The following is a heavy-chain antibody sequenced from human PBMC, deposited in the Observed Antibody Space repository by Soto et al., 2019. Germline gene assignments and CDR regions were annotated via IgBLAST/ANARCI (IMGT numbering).Heavy chain of an antibody. CDR3: ARVLFGTEHYDFWSGYYTDYYYGMDV. CDR1: GFTFSSYW. J-gene: IGHJ6*02. CDR2: IKQDGSEK. D-gene: IGHD3-3*01. Sequence: GGSLRLSCAASGFTFSSYWMSWVRQAPGKGLEWVANIKQDGSEKYYVDSVKGRFTISRDDAKNSLYLQMNSLRAEDTAVYYCARVLFGTEHYDFWSGYYTDYYYGMDVWGQGTTVTVSS. V-gene: IGHV3-7*03.